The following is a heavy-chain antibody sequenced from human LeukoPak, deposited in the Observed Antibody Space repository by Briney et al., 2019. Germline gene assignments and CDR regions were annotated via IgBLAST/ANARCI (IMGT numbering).Heavy chain of an antibody. J-gene: IGHJ3*02. CDR1: GFTFSNAW. D-gene: IGHD2-15*01. CDR3: TTGIVVVVAATPGNDAFDI. V-gene: IGHV3-15*01. CDR2: IKSKTDGGTT. Sequence: GGSLRLSCAASGFTFSNAWMSWVRQAPGTGLEWVGRIKSKTDGGTTDYAAPVKGRFTISRDDSKNTLYLQMNSLKTEDTAVYYCTTGIVVVVAATPGNDAFDIWGQGTMVTVSS.